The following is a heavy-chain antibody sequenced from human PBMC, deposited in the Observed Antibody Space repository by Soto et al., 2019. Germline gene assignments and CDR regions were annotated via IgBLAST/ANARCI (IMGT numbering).Heavy chain of an antibody. CDR2: IYYSGST. D-gene: IGHD6-13*01. CDR1: GGSISSGDYY. Sequence: SETLSLTCTVSGGSISSGDYYWSWIRQPPGQGLEWIGYIYYSGSTYYNPSLKSRVTISVDTSKNQFSLKLSSVTAADTAVYYCARDHSEVYSSSPSGYYYGMDVWGQGTTVTVSS. V-gene: IGHV4-30-4*01. CDR3: ARDHSEVYSSSPSGYYYGMDV. J-gene: IGHJ6*02.